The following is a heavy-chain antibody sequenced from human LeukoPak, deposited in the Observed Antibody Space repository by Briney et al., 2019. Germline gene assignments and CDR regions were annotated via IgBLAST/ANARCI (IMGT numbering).Heavy chain of an antibody. CDR1: GFTFTNFA. CDR3: AKCPHYDGSGFYFDY. CDR2: ITGNGGRA. D-gene: IGHD3-22*01. V-gene: IGHV3-23*01. Sequence: GGSLRLSCAASGFTFTNFAMNWVRQAPGKGLEWVSSITGNGGRAYYADSVKGRFTISRDNSMNTLHLQTNSLRAEDTAAYYCAKCPHYDGSGFYFDYWGQGALVTVSS. J-gene: IGHJ4*02.